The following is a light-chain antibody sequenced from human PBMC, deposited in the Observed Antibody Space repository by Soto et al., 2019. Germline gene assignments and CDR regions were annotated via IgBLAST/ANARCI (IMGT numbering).Light chain of an antibody. V-gene: IGKV3-20*01. CDR2: GAS. CDR1: QSVSSSY. CDR3: QQYGSSPPALT. Sequence: EIVLTQSPGTLSLSPGERATLSCRASQSVSSSYLAWYQQKPGQAPRLLIYGASSRATGIPDRFSGSGSGTDFTLTISSLEPEDFAVYYCQQYGSSPPALTFGGGTKVEIK. J-gene: IGKJ4*01.